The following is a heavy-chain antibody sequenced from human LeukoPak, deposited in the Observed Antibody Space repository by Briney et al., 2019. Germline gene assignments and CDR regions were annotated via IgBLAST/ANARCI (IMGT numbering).Heavy chain of an antibody. CDR1: GGTISSSSGYF. V-gene: IGHV4-39*07. D-gene: IGHD3-22*01. CDR3: ARDRDSSGYGDAFDI. J-gene: IGHJ3*02. CDR2: IYYSGND. Sequence: SETLSLTCTVSGGTISSSSGYFWAWIRQPPGEGLEWIGSIYYSGNDYYHPSLKSRVTISVDTSKNQFSLKLSSVTAADTAVYYCARDRDSSGYGDAFDIWGQGTMVTVSS.